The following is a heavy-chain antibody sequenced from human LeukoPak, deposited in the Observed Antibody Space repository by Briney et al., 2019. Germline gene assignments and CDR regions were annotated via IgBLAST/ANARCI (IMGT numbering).Heavy chain of an antibody. V-gene: IGHV1-2*06. J-gene: IGHJ4*02. D-gene: IGHD2-2*02. CDR2: INPNSGGT. CDR1: GYTFTGYY. Sequence: GASVKVSCKASGYTFTGYYMHWVRQAPGQGLEWMGRINPNSGGTNYAQKFQGRVTMTRDTSISTAYMELSRLRSDDTAVYYCARDLAWVRVPAAIGDYWGQGTLVTVSS. CDR3: ARDLAWVRVPAAIGDY.